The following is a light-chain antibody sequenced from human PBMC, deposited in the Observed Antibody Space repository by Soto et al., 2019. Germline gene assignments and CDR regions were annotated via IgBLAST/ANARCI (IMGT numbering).Light chain of an antibody. V-gene: IGLV2-23*01. CDR3: CSYAGNSTYV. Sequence: QSVLTQPASVSGSPGQSITISCTGTSSDVGSYDRVSWYQNHPGKAPKFMIYEGSQRPSGVSNRFSGSKSGNTASLTISGLQAEDEADYYCCSYAGNSTYVFGTGTKPTV. CDR2: EGS. J-gene: IGLJ1*01. CDR1: SSDVGSYDR.